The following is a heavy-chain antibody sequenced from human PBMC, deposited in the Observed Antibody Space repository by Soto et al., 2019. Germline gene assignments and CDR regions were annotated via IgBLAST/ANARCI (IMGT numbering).Heavy chain of an antibody. V-gene: IGHV3-23*01. CDR2: ISGSGGST. CDR1: GFTFSSYA. J-gene: IGHJ5*02. D-gene: IGHD1-1*01. CDR3: ARDVTFHTTNNPNWFDP. Sequence: GGSLRLSCAASGFTFSSYAMSWVRQAPGKGLEWVSAISGSGGSTYYADSVKGRFTISRDNSKNTLYLQMNSLRAEDTAVYYCARDVTFHTTNNPNWFDPWGQGTLVTVS.